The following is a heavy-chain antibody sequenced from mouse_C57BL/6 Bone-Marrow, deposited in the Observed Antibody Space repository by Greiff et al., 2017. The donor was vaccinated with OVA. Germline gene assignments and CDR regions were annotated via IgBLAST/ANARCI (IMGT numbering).Heavy chain of an antibody. CDR3: ARHYGYDGAMGY. V-gene: IGHV1-55*01. CDR1: GYTFTSYW. D-gene: IGHD2-2*01. Sequence: QVQLQQPGAELVKPGASAKMSCKASGYTFTSYWITWVKQRPGQGLEWIGDIYPGSGSTNYNEKFKSKATLTLDTSSSTAYMQLSSLTSEDSAVYYCARHYGYDGAMGYWGQGTPVTVSS. CDR2: IYPGSGST. J-gene: IGHJ4*01.